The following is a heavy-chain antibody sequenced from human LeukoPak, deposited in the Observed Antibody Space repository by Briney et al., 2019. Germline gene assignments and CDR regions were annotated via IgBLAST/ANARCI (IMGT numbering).Heavy chain of an antibody. CDR2: SHYSGTT. CDR1: GVSISNYY. Sequence: SETLSLTCTVSGVSISNYYWNWMRQSPGKGLEWIGYSHYSGTTNYNPSLNSRVTMSVDTSKSQFSLKLSSVSAADTAVYYCARPPSGLKDAFDIWGQGTMVTVSS. J-gene: IGHJ3*02. D-gene: IGHD3-10*01. CDR3: ARPPSGLKDAFDI. V-gene: IGHV4-59*01.